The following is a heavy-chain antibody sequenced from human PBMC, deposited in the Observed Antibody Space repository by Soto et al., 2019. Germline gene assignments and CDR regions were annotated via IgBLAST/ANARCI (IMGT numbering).Heavy chain of an antibody. CDR3: ARAAAGTPIDY. CDR2: IYYSGST. CDR1: GGSISSYY. Sequence: SETLSLTCTVSGGSISSYYWSWIRQPPGKGLEWIGYIYYSGSTNYNPSLKSRVTISVDTSKNQFSLKLSSVTAADTAVYYCARAAAGTPIDYWGQGTLVTVSS. D-gene: IGHD6-13*01. J-gene: IGHJ4*02. V-gene: IGHV4-59*01.